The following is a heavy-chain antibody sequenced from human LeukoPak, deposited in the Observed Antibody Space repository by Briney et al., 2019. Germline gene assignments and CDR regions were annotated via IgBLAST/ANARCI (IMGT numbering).Heavy chain of an antibody. CDR3: AKVAGIRTTAFDY. D-gene: IGHD1-14*01. CDR1: GFTFSSYG. J-gene: IGHJ4*02. CDR2: ISYDGSNK. Sequence: PGRSLRLSCAASGFTFSSYGMHWVRQAPGKGLEWAAVISYDGSNKYYADSVKGRFTISRDNSKNTLYLQMNSLRAEDTAVYYCAKVAGIRTTAFDYWGQGTLVTVSS. V-gene: IGHV3-30*18.